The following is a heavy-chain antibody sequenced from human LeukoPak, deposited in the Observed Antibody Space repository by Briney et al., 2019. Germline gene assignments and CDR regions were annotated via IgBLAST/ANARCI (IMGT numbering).Heavy chain of an antibody. J-gene: IGHJ4*02. Sequence: SVNVSCKASGGTFSSYAISWVRQAPGQGLEWMGGIIPIFGTANYAQKFQGGVTITADESTSTAYMELSSLRSEDTAVYYCARDSGSYSPFDYWGQGTLVTVSS. CDR3: ARDSGSYSPFDY. CDR2: IIPIFGTA. D-gene: IGHD1-26*01. CDR1: GGTFSSYA. V-gene: IGHV1-69*13.